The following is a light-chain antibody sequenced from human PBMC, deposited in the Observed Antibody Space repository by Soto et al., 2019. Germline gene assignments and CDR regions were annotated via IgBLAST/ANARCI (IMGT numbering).Light chain of an antibody. V-gene: IGKV2-28*01. CDR3: MQALQAPLT. CDR2: LGS. Sequence: DIVMTQSPVSLPVTPGEPASISCRSSQSLLYSNGYNYLDWYLQKPGQSPQLLIYLGSTRASGVPDRFSGSGSGTDLTLKISRVEAEDVGVYYCMQALQAPLTFGGGTKVEIK. CDR1: QSLLYSNGYNY. J-gene: IGKJ4*01.